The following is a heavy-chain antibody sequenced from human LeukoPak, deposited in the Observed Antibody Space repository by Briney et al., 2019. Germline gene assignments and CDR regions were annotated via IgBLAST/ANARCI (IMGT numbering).Heavy chain of an antibody. CDR2: ISSSSSYI. CDR3: ARGFHGHDY. CDR1: GFTFSSYS. Sequence: SGGSLRLSCAASGFTFSSYSMKWVRQAPGKGLEWVSSISSSSSYIYYADSVKGRFTISRDNAKNTLYLQMNSLRAEDTAVYYCARGFHGHDYWGQGTLVTVSS. D-gene: IGHD3/OR15-3a*01. J-gene: IGHJ4*02. V-gene: IGHV3-21*01.